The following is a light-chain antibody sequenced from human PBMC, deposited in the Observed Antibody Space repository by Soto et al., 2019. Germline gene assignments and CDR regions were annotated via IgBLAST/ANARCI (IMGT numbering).Light chain of an antibody. V-gene: IGKV3-11*01. Sequence: EIVLTQSPATLSLSPGEGATLSCRASQSVSNSLAWYQQKPGQAPRLLVYDASNRATGIPARFSGSGSGADFTLPISGLEPEDFAVYYCQQRSSWPLTFGGGTKVEIK. CDR1: QSVSNS. CDR2: DAS. CDR3: QQRSSWPLT. J-gene: IGKJ4*01.